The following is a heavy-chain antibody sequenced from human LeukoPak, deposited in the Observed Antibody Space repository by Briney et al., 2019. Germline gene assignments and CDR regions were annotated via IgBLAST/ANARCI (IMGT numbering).Heavy chain of an antibody. CDR2: INHSGST. D-gene: IGHD3-22*01. Sequence: SETLSLTCAVYGGSFSGYYWSWIRQPPGKGLEWIGEINHSGSTNYNPSLKSRVTISVDTSKNQFSLKLSSVTAADTAVYYCARGRVLGGRPYYYDSSGYYRSRYFDYWGQGTLVTVSS. J-gene: IGHJ4*02. V-gene: IGHV4-34*01. CDR1: GGSFSGYY. CDR3: ARGRVLGGRPYYYDSSGYYRSRYFDY.